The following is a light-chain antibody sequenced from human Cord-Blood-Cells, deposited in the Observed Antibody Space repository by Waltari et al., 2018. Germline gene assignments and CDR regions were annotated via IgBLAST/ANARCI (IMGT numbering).Light chain of an antibody. J-gene: IGLJ3*02. V-gene: IGLV2-14*03. CDR1: SSDVRGYNY. CDR2: DVS. Sequence: QSALTQPASVSGSPGQSITISCTGTSSDVRGYNYVSWYQQHPGKAPKLMIYDVSNRPSGVSNRVSCSKSGNTASLTISGLQAEDEADYYCSAYTSSSTRVFGGGTKLTVL. CDR3: SAYTSSSTRV.